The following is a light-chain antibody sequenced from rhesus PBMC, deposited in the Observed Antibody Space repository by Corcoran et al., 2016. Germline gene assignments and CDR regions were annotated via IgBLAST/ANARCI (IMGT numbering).Light chain of an antibody. CDR1: QGISSY. J-gene: IGKJ2*01. V-gene: IGKV1-32*02. Sequence: DIQMSQSPSSLSASVGDRVTITCRASQGISSYLNWYQQKPGKAPKLLIYYANSLASWFSSMLSGSGSGTDYTLTNSSLQPEDSATYYCQQGYSTPYSFGQGTKVEIK. CDR2: YAN. CDR3: QQGYSTPYS.